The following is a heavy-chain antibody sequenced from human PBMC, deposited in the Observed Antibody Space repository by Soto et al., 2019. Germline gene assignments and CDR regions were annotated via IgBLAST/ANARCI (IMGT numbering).Heavy chain of an antibody. V-gene: IGHV4-31*03. CDR1: GGSISSGGYY. J-gene: IGHJ6*02. Sequence: PSETLSLTCPVSGGSISSGGYYWSWIRQHPGKGLEWIGYIYYSGSTYYNPSLKSRVTISVDTSKNQFSLKLSSVTAADTAVYYCAGPGCSSTSCQQNSYGMDVWGQGTTVTVS. CDR3: AGPGCSSTSCQQNSYGMDV. CDR2: IYYSGST. D-gene: IGHD2-2*01.